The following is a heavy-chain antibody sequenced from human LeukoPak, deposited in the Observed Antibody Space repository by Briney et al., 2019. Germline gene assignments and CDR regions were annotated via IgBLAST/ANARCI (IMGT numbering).Heavy chain of an antibody. J-gene: IGHJ4*02. Sequence: PGGSLSLSCAASGFTFSTYGMTWVRQAPGKGLEWVSTISGSDTGTYYADSVRGRFTISRDNSKNMLFLQMNSLRAEDTAVYYCAKAPAGHCSGVICYPLDNWGQGILVSVSS. CDR1: GFTFSTYG. CDR2: ISGSDTGT. CDR3: AKAPAGHCSGVICYPLDN. D-gene: IGHD2-15*01. V-gene: IGHV3-23*01.